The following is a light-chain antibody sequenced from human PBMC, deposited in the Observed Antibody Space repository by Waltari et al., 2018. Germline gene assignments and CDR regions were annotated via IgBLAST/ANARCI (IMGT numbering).Light chain of an antibody. Sequence: QSALTQPASVSGSPGQSITISCPGTSSDVGNYKGVSWYQQHPGKAPKLMIYAVSKRPSGVSDRFSGSKSGDMASLTISGLQPEDEAEYFCSSYAGSSKGVFGGGTKVTVL. CDR1: SSDVGNYKG. J-gene: IGLJ2*01. V-gene: IGLV2-23*02. CDR3: SSYAGSSKGV. CDR2: AVS.